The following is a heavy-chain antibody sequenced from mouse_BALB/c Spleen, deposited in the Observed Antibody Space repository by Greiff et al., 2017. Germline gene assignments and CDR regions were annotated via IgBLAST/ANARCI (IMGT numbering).Heavy chain of an antibody. D-gene: IGHD2-1*01. CDR1: GFTFSSYA. V-gene: IGHV5-9-4*01. CDR3: ASYNYGNGGDAMDY. Sequence: EVMLVESGGGLVKPGGSLKLSCAASGFTFSSYAMSWVRQTPEKRLEWVAGISSGGSYTYYPENVTGRFTISRDNAKNTLYLEMSSLRSEDKAMYYYASYNYGNGGDAMDYWGQGTSVTVSS. J-gene: IGHJ4*01. CDR2: ISSGGSYT.